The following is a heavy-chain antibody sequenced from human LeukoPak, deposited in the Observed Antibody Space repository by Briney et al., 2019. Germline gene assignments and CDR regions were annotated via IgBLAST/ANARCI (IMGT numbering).Heavy chain of an antibody. V-gene: IGHV1-18*01. D-gene: IGHD3-22*01. CDR3: ARPYYYDSSEFDY. J-gene: IGHJ4*02. CDR1: GFTFTSYG. CDR2: ISAYNGNT. Sequence: GGSLRLSCAASGFTFTSYGISWVRQAPGQGLEWMGWISAYNGNTNYAQKLQGRVTMTTDTSTSTAYMELRSLRSDDTAVYYCARPYYYDSSEFDYWGQGTLVTVSS.